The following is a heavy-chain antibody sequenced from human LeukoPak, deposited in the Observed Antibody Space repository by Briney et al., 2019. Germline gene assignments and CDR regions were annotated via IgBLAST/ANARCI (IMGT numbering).Heavy chain of an antibody. CDR1: GYTFTVYY. CDR3: ARGVVAATFYYYMDV. CDR2: INPTSGAT. Sequence: ASVKVSCKPSGYTFTVYYIHWVGQAPRQGLEWMGWINPTSGATNYAQKLQGRVTMTRDTYSSTACMEVNSLRSDDTAVYYCARGVVAATFYYYMDVWGKGTTVTVSS. J-gene: IGHJ6*03. D-gene: IGHD2-15*01. V-gene: IGHV1-2*02.